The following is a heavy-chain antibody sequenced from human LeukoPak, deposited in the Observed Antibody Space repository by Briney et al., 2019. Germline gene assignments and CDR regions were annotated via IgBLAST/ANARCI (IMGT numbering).Heavy chain of an antibody. D-gene: IGHD1-26*01. Sequence: SGGSLRLSCVVSGITFSGYSMIWVRQAPGKGLEWLSFMTTSGNTIFYAESVKDRFTISRDNAKKSLYLQMNSLRDEDTAVYYCARVGGATAVTMYFEHWGQGTLVTVTS. V-gene: IGHV3-48*02. CDR1: GITFSGYS. CDR3: ARVGGATAVTMYFEH. J-gene: IGHJ4*02. CDR2: MTTSGNTI.